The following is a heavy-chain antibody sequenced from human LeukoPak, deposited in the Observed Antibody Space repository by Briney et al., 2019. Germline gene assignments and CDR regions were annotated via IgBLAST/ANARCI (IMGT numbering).Heavy chain of an antibody. Sequence: KTSETLSLTCTVSGGSISSSSYYWGWIRQPPGKGLEWIGSIYYSGSTYYNPSLKSRVTISVDTSKNQFSLKLSSVTAADTAVYYCASNPIRYFDWLPEGGYFDYWGQGTLVTVSS. V-gene: IGHV4-39*01. CDR1: GGSISSSSYY. CDR2: IYYSGST. CDR3: ASNPIRYFDWLPEGGYFDY. D-gene: IGHD3-9*01. J-gene: IGHJ4*02.